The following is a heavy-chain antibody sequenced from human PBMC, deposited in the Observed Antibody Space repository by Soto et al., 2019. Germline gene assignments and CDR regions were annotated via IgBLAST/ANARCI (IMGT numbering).Heavy chain of an antibody. V-gene: IGHV4-61*01. CDR1: GGSVSSGSYY. J-gene: IGHJ5*02. Sequence: QVQLQGSGPGLVKPSETLSLTCTVSGGSVSSGSYYWSWIRQPPGKGLEWIGYIYYSGSTNYNPSLKSRVTISVDTSKNQFSLKLSSVTAADTAVYYCARDDDWFDPWGQGTLVTVSS. CDR3: ARDDDWFDP. CDR2: IYYSGST.